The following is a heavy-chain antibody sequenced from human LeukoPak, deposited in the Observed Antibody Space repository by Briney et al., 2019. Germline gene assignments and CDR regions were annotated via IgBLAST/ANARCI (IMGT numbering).Heavy chain of an antibody. D-gene: IGHD6-25*01. V-gene: IGHV3-66*02. J-gene: IGHJ4*02. CDR3: ARDGDYSSALLFDY. Sequence: PGGSLRLSCAASGFTVSSNYMSWVRQAPGKGLEWVSVIYSGGSTYYADSVKGRFTISRDNSKNTLYLQMNSLRAEDTAVYYCARDGDYSSALLFDYWGQGTLVTVSS. CDR1: GFTVSSNY. CDR2: IYSGGST.